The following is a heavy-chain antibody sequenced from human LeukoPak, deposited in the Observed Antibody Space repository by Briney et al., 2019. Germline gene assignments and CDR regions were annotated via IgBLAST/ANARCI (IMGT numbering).Heavy chain of an antibody. CDR3: AKGAAAGKVDWFDP. V-gene: IGHV3-23*01. CDR2: ITGYGAT. CDR1: GFTFINFA. J-gene: IGHJ5*02. Sequence: PGGSLRLSCAASGFTFINFAMMWVRQAPGTGLQWGSTITGYGATFYADSVRGRFTIFRDTSMNTLFLQMNSLGAEDTAVYYCAKGAAAGKVDWFDPWGQGTLVTVSS. D-gene: IGHD6-13*01.